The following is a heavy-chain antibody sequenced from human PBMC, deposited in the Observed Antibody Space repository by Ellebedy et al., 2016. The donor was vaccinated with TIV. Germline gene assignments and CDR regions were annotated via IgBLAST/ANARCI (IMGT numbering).Heavy chain of an antibody. V-gene: IGHV3-7*01. D-gene: IGHD1-26*01. J-gene: IGHJ5*01. CDR2: IYQDGSDQ. CDR3: ARRGSYCDYAVQVNSWFDS. CDR1: GFSFRSYW. Sequence: GESLKISCAASGFSFRSYWMSWVRQAPGKGLEWVANIYQDGSDQYYVDSVKGRFTISRYNAKNSLFLQMNSLRVEDTAVYYCARRGSYCDYAVQVNSWFDSWGRGTLVTVSS.